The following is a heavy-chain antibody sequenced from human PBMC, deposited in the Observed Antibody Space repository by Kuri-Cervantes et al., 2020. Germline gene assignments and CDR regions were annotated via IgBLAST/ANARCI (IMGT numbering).Heavy chain of an antibody. CDR1: GYSISSGYY. D-gene: IGHD3-22*01. J-gene: IGHJ2*01. Sequence: SQTLSLTCAVSGYSISSGYYWGWIRQPPGKGLEWIGSTYHSGSTYYNPSLKSRVTISVDTSKNQFSLKLSSVTAADTAVYYCASEGRYYDSSGYLWGRGTLVTVSS. V-gene: IGHV4-38-2*01. CDR3: ASEGRYYDSSGYL. CDR2: TYHSGST.